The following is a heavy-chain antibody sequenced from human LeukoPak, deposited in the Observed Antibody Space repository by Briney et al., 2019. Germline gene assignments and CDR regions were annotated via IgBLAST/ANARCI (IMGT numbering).Heavy chain of an antibody. CDR1: GYTFTGYY. V-gene: IGHV1-2*02. J-gene: IGHJ6*03. CDR2: INPNSGGT. Sequence: ASVKVSCKASGYTFTGYYMHWVRQAPGQGLEWMGWINPNSGGTNYAQKFQGRVTMTRDTSISTAYMELNSLRAEDTAVYYCARVWGQVSGGYYYYYYMDVWGKGTTVTVSS. CDR3: ARVWGQVSGGYYYYYYMDV. D-gene: IGHD3-16*01.